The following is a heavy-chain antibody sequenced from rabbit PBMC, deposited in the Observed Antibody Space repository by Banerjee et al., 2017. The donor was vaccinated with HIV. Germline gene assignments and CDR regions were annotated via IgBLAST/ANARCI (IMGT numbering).Heavy chain of an antibody. CDR1: GFSFSSGYY. V-gene: IGHV1S40*01. Sequence: QSLEESGGDLVKPGASLTLTCTASGFSFSSGYYMCWVRQAPGKGLEWIGCIYTYSGSTYYASWAKGRFTISKTSSTTVTLQMTSLTAADTATYFCARDDGSGDGYYTLWGPGTLVTVS. J-gene: IGHJ6*01. CDR3: ARDDGSGDGYYTL. D-gene: IGHD1-1*01. CDR2: IYTYSGST.